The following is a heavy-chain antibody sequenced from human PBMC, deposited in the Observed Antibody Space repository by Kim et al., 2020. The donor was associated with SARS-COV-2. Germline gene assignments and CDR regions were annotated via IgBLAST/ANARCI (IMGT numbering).Heavy chain of an antibody. CDR2: INHSGST. V-gene: IGHV4-34*08. CDR1: GGTFNGYY. D-gene: IGHD2-2*01. J-gene: IGHJ6*02. CDR3: AISTKPDYYYYYGMDV. Sequence: SETLSLTCAVNGGTFNGYYRGWIRQPPGKGLEWIGEINHSGSTNYNPSLKSRGTMSVDTSKDQFSLKLSSVTAADTAVYYCAISTKPDYYYYYGMDVWG.